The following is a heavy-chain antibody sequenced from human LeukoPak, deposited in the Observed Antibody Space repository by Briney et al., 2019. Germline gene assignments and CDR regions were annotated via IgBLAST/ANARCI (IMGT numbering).Heavy chain of an antibody. D-gene: IGHD5-12*01. J-gene: IGHJ4*02. CDR1: GGSISSYY. CDR2: INHSGST. V-gene: IGHV4-34*01. Sequence: SETLSLTCTVSGGSISSYYWSWIRQPPGKGLEWIGEINHSGSTNYNPSLKSRVTISVDTSKNQFSLKLSSVTAADTAVYYCARDAYSGYDDHFDYWGQGTLVTVSS. CDR3: ARDAYSGYDDHFDY.